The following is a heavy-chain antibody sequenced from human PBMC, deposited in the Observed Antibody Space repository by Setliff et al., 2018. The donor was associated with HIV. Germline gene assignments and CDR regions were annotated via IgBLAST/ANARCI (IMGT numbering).Heavy chain of an antibody. CDR3: ARGSYDYASYYMDV. V-gene: IGHV4-38-2*01. J-gene: IGHJ6*03. Sequence: PSETLSLTCAVSGYSISSGYYWGWRRPPPGKGLGWVGTNYQSGSTYYNPSLKKRGTISLDTSKNQFSLKLSSVTAADTAVYYCARGSYDYASYYMDVWGKGTTVTVSS. CDR2: NYQSGST. CDR1: GYSISSGYY. D-gene: IGHD3-16*01.